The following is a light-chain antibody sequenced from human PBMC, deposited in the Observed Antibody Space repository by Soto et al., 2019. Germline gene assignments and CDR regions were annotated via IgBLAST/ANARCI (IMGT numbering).Light chain of an antibody. Sequence: DIPMTQSPSSLSASVGDRVTITCRASESISNNLNWYQHKPGKAPKVLIYAASSLQSGVPSRFSGSGSGTDFILTITSLQAEDFATYYCQQSYSSLGFTSGPGTKVDL. CDR1: ESISNN. CDR2: AAS. J-gene: IGKJ3*01. V-gene: IGKV1-39*01. CDR3: QQSYSSLGFT.